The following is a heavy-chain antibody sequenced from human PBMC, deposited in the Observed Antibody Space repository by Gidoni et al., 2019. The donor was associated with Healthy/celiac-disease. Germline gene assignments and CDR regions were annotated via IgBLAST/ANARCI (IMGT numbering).Heavy chain of an antibody. J-gene: IGHJ3*02. V-gene: IGHV3-23*01. Sequence: EVQLLESGGGLVQPGGSLRLSCAASGFTFSSYAMSWVRQAPGKGLEWVSAISGSGGSTYYADSVKGRFTISRDNSKNTLYLQMNSLRAEDTAVYYCAKEETYYDYVWGSYRPYDAFDIWGQGTMVTVSS. D-gene: IGHD3-16*02. CDR3: AKEETYYDYVWGSYRPYDAFDI. CDR2: ISGSGGST. CDR1: GFTFSSYA.